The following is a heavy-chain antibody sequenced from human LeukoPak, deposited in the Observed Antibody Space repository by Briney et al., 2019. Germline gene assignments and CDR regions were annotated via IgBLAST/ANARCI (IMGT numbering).Heavy chain of an antibody. CDR1: GFTFSSYA. V-gene: IGHV3-23*01. CDR3: AKGVSTRPLYYFDY. CDR2: ISASGAST. Sequence: GGSLRLSCAASGFTFSSYAMNWVRQAPGKGLEWVPVISASGASTYNADSVKGRFTISRDNSKNTLYLQMNSLRVEDTALYFCAKGVSTRPLYYFDYWGQGTLVTVSS. J-gene: IGHJ4*02. D-gene: IGHD6-6*01.